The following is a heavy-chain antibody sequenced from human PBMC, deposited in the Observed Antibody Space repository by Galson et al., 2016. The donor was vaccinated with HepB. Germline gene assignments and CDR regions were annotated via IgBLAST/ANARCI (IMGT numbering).Heavy chain of an antibody. J-gene: IGHJ6*03. CDR1: GFTVSSNY. Sequence: SLRLSCAASGFTVSSNYLSWVRQAPGKGLEWVSIVYSDGSTYYSDSVRGRFTISRDNSNNIVYLQMNSLRAEDTAVYFCAKNKATARVWGHYYYHMDVWGKGTTVTVSS. CDR2: VYSDGST. V-gene: IGHV3-53*01. D-gene: IGHD3-16*01. CDR3: AKNKATARVWGHYYYHMDV.